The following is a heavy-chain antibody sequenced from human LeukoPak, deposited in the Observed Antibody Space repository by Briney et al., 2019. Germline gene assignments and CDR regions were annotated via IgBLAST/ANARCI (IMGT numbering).Heavy chain of an antibody. CDR1: GFTFSSYE. Sequence: GGSRRLSCAASGFTFSSYEMNWVRQAPGKGLEWVSYISSSGSTIYYADSVKGRFTISRDNAKDSLYLQMNSLRAEDTAVYYCARRYCSGGSCRNTRSYYYYYGMDVWGKGTTVTVSS. V-gene: IGHV3-48*03. D-gene: IGHD2-15*01. J-gene: IGHJ6*04. CDR3: ARRYCSGGSCRNTRSYYYYYGMDV. CDR2: ISSSGSTI.